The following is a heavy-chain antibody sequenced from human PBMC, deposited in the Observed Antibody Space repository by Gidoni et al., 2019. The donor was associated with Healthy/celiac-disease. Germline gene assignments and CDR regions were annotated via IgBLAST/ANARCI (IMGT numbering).Heavy chain of an antibody. J-gene: IGHJ6*02. V-gene: IGHV5-51*01. CDR1: GYSFPSYW. CDR3: ARDYCSGGSCYSWDGRMDV. Sequence: EVQLVQSGAEVKKPGESLKISCKGSGYSFPSYWIGWVRQMPGKGLEWMGIIYPGDSDTRYSPSFQGQVTISADKSISTAYLQWSSLKASDTAMYYCARDYCSGGSCYSWDGRMDVWGQGTTVTVSS. CDR2: IYPGDSDT. D-gene: IGHD2-15*01.